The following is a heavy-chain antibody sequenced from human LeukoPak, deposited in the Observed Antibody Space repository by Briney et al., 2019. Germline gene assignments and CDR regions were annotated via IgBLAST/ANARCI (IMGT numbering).Heavy chain of an antibody. CDR1: GFTFRSHG. V-gene: IGHV3-33*01. CDR3: ARDRAAARMDV. J-gene: IGHJ6*04. CDR2: IWYDGSNK. Sequence: GGSLRLSCAAPGFTFRSHGMHWVRQAPGKGLEWVAIIWYDGSNKYYADSVKGRFTISRDNSKNPLYLQMNSLRAEDTAVYYCARDRAAARMDVWGKGTTVTVSS. D-gene: IGHD6-13*01.